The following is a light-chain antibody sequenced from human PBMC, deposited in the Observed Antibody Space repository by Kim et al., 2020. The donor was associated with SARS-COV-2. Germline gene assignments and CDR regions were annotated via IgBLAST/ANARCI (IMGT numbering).Light chain of an antibody. Sequence: ALGQTVRITCRGDSLRMYYASWYQQKPGQAPVLVIYGKNNRPSGIPDRFSGSSSGNTASLTITGAQAEDEADYYCNSRDSSGNHPFGTGTKVTVL. CDR2: GKN. V-gene: IGLV3-19*01. J-gene: IGLJ1*01. CDR1: SLRMYY. CDR3: NSRDSSGNHP.